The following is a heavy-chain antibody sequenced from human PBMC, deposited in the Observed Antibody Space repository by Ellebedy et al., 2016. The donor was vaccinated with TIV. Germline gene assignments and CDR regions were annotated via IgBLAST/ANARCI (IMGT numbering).Heavy chain of an antibody. V-gene: IGHV4-30-2*03. D-gene: IGHD3-10*01. CDR3: AKDRGYYGSGTYYGGNFEY. Sequence: SETLSLTCAVSGGSISSGGYSWSWIRQPPGKGLEWIGSIYYSGSTYYNPSLKSRITISVDTSKNQFSLKLSSVTAADTAVYYCAKDRGYYGSGTYYGGNFEYWGQGTLVTVSS. J-gene: IGHJ4*02. CDR2: IYYSGST. CDR1: GGSISSGGYS.